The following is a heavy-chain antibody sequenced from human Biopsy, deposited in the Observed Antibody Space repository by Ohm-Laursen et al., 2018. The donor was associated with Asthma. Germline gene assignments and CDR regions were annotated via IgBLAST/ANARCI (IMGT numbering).Heavy chain of an antibody. CDR1: GFVFRSHA. V-gene: IGHV3-30*18. Sequence: SLRLSCSATGFVFRSHAMHWVRQAPGKGLEWVAVVSYDGGVVHYADSMKGRFTISRDNAKSTLYLQMNRLRTDDTAVYYCAKRRGYSDLTDFDHWGQGTLVTVSS. CDR2: VSYDGGVV. J-gene: IGHJ4*02. CDR3: AKRRGYSDLTDFDH. D-gene: IGHD3-3*01.